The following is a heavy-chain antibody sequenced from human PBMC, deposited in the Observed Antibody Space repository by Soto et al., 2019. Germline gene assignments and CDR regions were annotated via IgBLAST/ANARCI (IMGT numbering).Heavy chain of an antibody. CDR1: GGSISSGGYY. CDR2: IYYSGST. Sequence: QVQLQESGPGLVKPSQTLSLTCTVSGGSISSGGYYWSWIRQHPGKGLEWIGYIYYSGSTYYNPSLKSRVTRSVDTSKNQFSRKLISVTAADTAVYYCAREPSEVRGYFDYWGQGTLVTVSS. J-gene: IGHJ4*02. CDR3: AREPSEVRGYFDY. V-gene: IGHV4-31*03. D-gene: IGHD2-21*01.